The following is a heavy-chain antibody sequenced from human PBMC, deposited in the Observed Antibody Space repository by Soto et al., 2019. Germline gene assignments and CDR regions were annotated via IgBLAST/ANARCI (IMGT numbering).Heavy chain of an antibody. CDR1: GFTFSSYW. D-gene: IGHD3-22*01. V-gene: IGHV3-74*01. Sequence: RLSCAASGFTFSSYWMHWVRQAPGKGLVWVSRINSDGSSTSYADSVKGRFTISRDNAKNTLYLQMNSLRAEDTAVYYCASESNYYDSSGYYSHFDYWGQGTLVTVSS. CDR2: INSDGSST. J-gene: IGHJ4*02. CDR3: ASESNYYDSSGYYSHFDY.